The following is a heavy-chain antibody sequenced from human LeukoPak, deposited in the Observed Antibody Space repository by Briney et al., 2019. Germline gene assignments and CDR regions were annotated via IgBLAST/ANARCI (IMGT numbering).Heavy chain of an antibody. CDR1: GGSFSGYY. CDR2: IYTSGST. CDR3: ARSWGISAQFDY. Sequence: PSETLSLTCAVYGGSFSGYYWSWIRQPAGKGLEWIGRIYTSGSTTCNPSLKSRVTMSVDTSKNQFYLKLSSVTAADTAVYYCARSWGISAQFDYWGQGTLVTVSS. D-gene: IGHD3-16*01. J-gene: IGHJ4*02. V-gene: IGHV4-59*10.